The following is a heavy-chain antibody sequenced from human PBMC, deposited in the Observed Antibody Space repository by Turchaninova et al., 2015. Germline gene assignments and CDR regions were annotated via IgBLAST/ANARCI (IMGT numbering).Heavy chain of an antibody. J-gene: IGHJ4*02. D-gene: IGHD2-15*01. CDR2: INHSGST. CDR3: ARGWGDCSGGSCYFDY. V-gene: IGHV4-34*01. CDR1: GGSFSGYY. Sequence: QVQLQQWGAGLLKPSETLSLTCAVYGGSFSGYYWSWIRQPPGKGLEGIGEINHSGSTNYNPSLKSRVTISVDTAKNQFYRKLSSVTAADTAVYYWARGWGDCSGGSCYFDYWGQGTLVTVSS.